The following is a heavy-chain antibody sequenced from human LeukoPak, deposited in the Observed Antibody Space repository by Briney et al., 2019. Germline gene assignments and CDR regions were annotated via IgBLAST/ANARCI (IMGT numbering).Heavy chain of an antibody. CDR1: GFTFDDYA. CDR2: ISWDGGST. V-gene: IGHV3-43D*03. Sequence: GGSLRLSCAASGFTFDDYAMHWVRQAPGKGLEWVSLISWDGGSTYYADSVKGRFTISRDNAKNTLYLQMNSLRADDTAVYYCARGGVYSTSAVDYWGQGTLVTVSS. J-gene: IGHJ4*02. CDR3: ARGGVYSTSAVDY. D-gene: IGHD6-6*01.